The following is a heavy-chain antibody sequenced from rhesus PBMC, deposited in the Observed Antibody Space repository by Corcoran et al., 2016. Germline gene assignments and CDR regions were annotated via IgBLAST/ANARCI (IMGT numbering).Heavy chain of an antibody. D-gene: IGHD6-25*01. CDR3: ARGSGSFYY. CDR1: GGSISSSY. J-gene: IGHJ4*01. V-gene: IGHV4-169*01. CDR2: IYGSGSST. Sequence: QLQLQESGPGLVKPSETLSVTCAVSGGSISSSYWSWIRQAPGKGLEWIGYIYGSGSSTNYNPSLKRRVTLSVETSKNQLSRKLSSVTTADTAVYYCARGSGSFYYWGQGVLVTVSS.